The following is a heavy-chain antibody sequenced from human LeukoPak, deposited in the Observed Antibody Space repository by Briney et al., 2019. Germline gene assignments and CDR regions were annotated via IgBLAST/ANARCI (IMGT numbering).Heavy chain of an antibody. J-gene: IGHJ4*02. CDR1: GGSISSYY. CDR2: INHSGST. V-gene: IGHV4-34*01. CDR3: ARLWLGSSYYFDY. D-gene: IGHD3-22*01. Sequence: SETLSLTCTVSGGSISSYYWSWIRQPPGKGLEWIGEINHSGSTSYNPSLKSRVTISVDTSKNQFSLKLSSVTAADTAVYYCARLWLGSSYYFDYWGQGTLVTVSS.